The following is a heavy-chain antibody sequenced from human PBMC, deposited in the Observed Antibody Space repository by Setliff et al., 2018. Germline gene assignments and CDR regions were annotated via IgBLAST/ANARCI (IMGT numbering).Heavy chain of an antibody. CDR2: IYPGDSDT. D-gene: IGHD3-3*01. CDR3: ARQAISGSDAFDI. V-gene: IGHV5-51*01. J-gene: IGHJ3*02. CDR1: GYTFTNYW. Sequence: LKISCKGSGYTFTNYWIGWVRQMPGKGLEWMGIIYPGDSDTRYSPSFQGQVTISADKSISIAYLQWSSLKASDTAVYYCARQAISGSDAFDIWGQGTLVTVSS.